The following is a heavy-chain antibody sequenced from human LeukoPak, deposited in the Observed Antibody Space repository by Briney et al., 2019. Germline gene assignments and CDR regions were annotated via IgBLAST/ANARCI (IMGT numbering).Heavy chain of an antibody. V-gene: IGHV3-23*01. D-gene: IGHD3-10*01. CDR2: ISESGGST. CDR1: GFTFSDYY. Sequence: GGSLRLSCAASGFTFSDYYMSWVRQAPGKGLEWVSAISESGGSTYYADSVKGRFTISRDNSKNTLYLQMSSLRDDDTAVYFCARGEGDNWGQGTLVAVSS. CDR3: ARGEGDN. J-gene: IGHJ4*02.